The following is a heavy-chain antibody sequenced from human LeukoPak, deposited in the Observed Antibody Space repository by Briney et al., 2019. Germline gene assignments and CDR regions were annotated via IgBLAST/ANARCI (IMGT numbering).Heavy chain of an antibody. CDR1: GGSTSSYY. CDR3: AREDGGGAFDI. V-gene: IGHV4-59*01. D-gene: IGHD2-21*01. Sequence: SETLSLTCPVSGGSTSSYYWSWIRQPPGKGLEWIGYIYYSGSTNYNPSLKSRVTISVDTSKNQFSLKLSSVTAADTAVYYCAREDGGGAFDIWGQGTMVTVSS. CDR2: IYYSGST. J-gene: IGHJ3*02.